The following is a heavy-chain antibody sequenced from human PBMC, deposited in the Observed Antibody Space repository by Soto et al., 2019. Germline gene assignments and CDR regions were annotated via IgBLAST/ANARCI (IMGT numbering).Heavy chain of an antibody. CDR1: GGSISSGDYY. CDR2: IYYSGST. J-gene: IGHJ4*02. CDR3: AREGLYSSSSDEASYFDY. D-gene: IGHD6-6*01. V-gene: IGHV4-30-4*01. Sequence: SETLSLTCTVSGGSISSGDYYWSWIRQPPGKGLEWIGYIYYSGSTYYNPSLKSRVTISVDTSKNQFSLKLSSVTAADTAVYYCAREGLYSSSSDEASYFDYWGQGTLVTVSS.